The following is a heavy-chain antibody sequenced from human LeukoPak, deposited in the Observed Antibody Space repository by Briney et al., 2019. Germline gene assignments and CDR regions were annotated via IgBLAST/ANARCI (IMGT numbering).Heavy chain of an antibody. D-gene: IGHD6-6*01. CDR1: GYSISSGYY. Sequence: SETLSLTCAVSGYSISSGYYWGWIRPPPGKGLEWIGSIYHSGSTYYNPSLKSRVTISVDMSKNQFSLKLSSVTAADTAVYCCARRLYSSSYWYFDLWGRGTLVTVSS. CDR3: ARRLYSSSYWYFDL. J-gene: IGHJ2*01. V-gene: IGHV4-38-2*01. CDR2: IYHSGST.